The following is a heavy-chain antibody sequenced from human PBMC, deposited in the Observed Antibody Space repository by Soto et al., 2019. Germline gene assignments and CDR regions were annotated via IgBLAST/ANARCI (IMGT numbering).Heavy chain of an antibody. CDR1: GGSFSGYY. CDR3: ARGSRLYYYDSSGYYKFDY. V-gene: IGHV4-34*01. CDR2: INHSGST. D-gene: IGHD3-22*01. J-gene: IGHJ4*02. Sequence: PSETLSLTCAVYGGSFSGYYWSWIRQPPGKGLEWIGEINHSGSTNYNPSLKSRVTISVDTSKNQFSLKLSSVTAADTAVYYCARGSRLYYYDSSGYYKFDYWGPGTLVTVSS.